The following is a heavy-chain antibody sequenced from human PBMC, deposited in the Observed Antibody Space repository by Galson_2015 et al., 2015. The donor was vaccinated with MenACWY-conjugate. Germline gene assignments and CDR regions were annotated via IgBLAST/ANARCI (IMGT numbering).Heavy chain of an antibody. CDR3: ARAPPYCSSYSCNHMDCFHP. CDR2: LYYSGRT. D-gene: IGHD2-2*01. Sequence: ETRSVNCTVCGGAIRSYYWSWHLHHPGKGLEWIGDLYYSGRTNYNPSLRIRVTISVVTSKNQYSLKLRSVTAEDTAVYICARAPPYCSSYSCNHMDCFHPWGQGTLVTVSS. CDR1: GGAIRSYY. V-gene: IGHV4-59*01. J-gene: IGHJ5*02.